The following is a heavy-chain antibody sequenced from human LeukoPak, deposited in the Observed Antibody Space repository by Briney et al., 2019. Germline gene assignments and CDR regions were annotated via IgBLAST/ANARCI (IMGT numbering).Heavy chain of an antibody. CDR2: FYYSGST. Sequence: SETLSLTCTVSGGSISSSSYYWGWIRQPPGKGLEWIGSFYYSGSTYYNPSLKSRVTISVDMSKNQFSLRLSSVTAADTAVYYCARDMGPARVVGDAFDIWGQGTMVTVSS. CDR1: GGSISSSSYY. CDR3: ARDMGPARVVGDAFDI. V-gene: IGHV4-39*07. D-gene: IGHD2-15*01. J-gene: IGHJ3*02.